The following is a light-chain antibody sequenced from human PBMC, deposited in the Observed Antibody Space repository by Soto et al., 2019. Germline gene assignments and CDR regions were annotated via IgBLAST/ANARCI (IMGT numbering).Light chain of an antibody. CDR3: QNYHSARFT. J-gene: IGKJ4*01. CDR1: QGIRDY. Sequence: DTQMTQSPSSLSASVGDRVTITCRASQGIRDYLVWYQQKPGKVPKLLIYAASTLQSGVPSRFSGSGSGTDFTLTISSLQPEDVATYYCQNYHSARFTFGGGTRVEIK. CDR2: AAS. V-gene: IGKV1-27*01.